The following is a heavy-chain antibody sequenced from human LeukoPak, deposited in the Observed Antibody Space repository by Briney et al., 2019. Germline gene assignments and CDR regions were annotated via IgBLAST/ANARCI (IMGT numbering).Heavy chain of an antibody. CDR1: GYTLTELS. J-gene: IGHJ3*02. Sequence: ASVKVSCKVSGYTLTELSMHWVRQAPGKGLEWMGGFDPEDGETIYAQKFQGRVTMTEDTSTDTAYMELSSLRSEDTAVYYCARRSDSSGYYLSDAFDIWGQGTMVTVSS. CDR2: FDPEDGET. D-gene: IGHD3-22*01. CDR3: ARRSDSSGYYLSDAFDI. V-gene: IGHV1-24*01.